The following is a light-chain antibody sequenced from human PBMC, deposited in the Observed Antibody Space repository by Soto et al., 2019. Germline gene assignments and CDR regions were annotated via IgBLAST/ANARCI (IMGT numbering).Light chain of an antibody. CDR1: SSNIWAGYD. Sequence: QSVLTQPPSVSGAPGQRVTISCTGSSSNIWAGYDVHWYQQLPGTAPKLLIYANYNRPSGVPDRFSGSKSATSASLAITGLQAEDESDYYCQSYDSSLRAVVFGGGTKLTVL. V-gene: IGLV1-40*01. CDR2: ANY. J-gene: IGLJ2*01. CDR3: QSYDSSLRAVV.